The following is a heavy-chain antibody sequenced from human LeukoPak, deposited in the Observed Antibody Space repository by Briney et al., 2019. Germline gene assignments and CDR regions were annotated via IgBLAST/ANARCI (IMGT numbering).Heavy chain of an antibody. D-gene: IGHD2-21*01. J-gene: IGHJ4*02. CDR1: GFTFNNFA. Sequence: GGSLRLSCAASGFTFNNFAMSWVRQAPGKGLEWVSAIGDNGGDTKYAASVKGRFTIYRDNSRNTLYLQMNSLRVEDTAMYYCGGDWKLDYWGQGTLVTVSS. CDR2: IGDNGGDT. V-gene: IGHV3-23*01. CDR3: GGDWKLDY.